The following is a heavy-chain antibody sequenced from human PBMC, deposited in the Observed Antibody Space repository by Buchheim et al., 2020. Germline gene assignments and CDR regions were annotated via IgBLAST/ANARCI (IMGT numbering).Heavy chain of an antibody. J-gene: IGHJ4*02. V-gene: IGHV3-7*01. CDR2: IKQDGSEK. CDR3: AREAGWQQLAPYYFDY. Sequence: EVQLVESGGGLVQPGGSLRLSCAASGFTFSSYWMSWVRQAPGKGLEWVANIKQDGSEKYYVDSVKGRFTISSDNAKNSLYLQMNSLRAEDTAVYYCAREAGWQQLAPYYFDYWGQGTL. D-gene: IGHD6-13*01. CDR1: GFTFSSYW.